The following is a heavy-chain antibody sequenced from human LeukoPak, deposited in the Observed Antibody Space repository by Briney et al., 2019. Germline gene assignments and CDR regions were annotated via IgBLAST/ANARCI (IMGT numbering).Heavy chain of an antibody. Sequence: VTVSCKAAGYTFTSYVISWVRQAPGQGLEWMGWIIAYNGNTNYAQKLQGRVTMTTDTSTSTAYMELRSLRSDDAAVYYCARDSSGWPFEYFQHWGQGTLVTVSS. D-gene: IGHD6-25*01. CDR1: GYTFTSYV. CDR2: IIAYNGNT. V-gene: IGHV1-18*01. J-gene: IGHJ1*01. CDR3: ARDSSGWPFEYFQH.